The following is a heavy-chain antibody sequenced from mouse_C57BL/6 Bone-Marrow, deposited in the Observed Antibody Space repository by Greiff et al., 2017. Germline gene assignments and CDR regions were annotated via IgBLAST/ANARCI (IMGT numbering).Heavy chain of an antibody. V-gene: IGHV1-69*01. CDR3: ARERGYAMDY. CDR1: GYTFTSYW. CDR2: IDPSDSYT. J-gene: IGHJ4*01. Sequence: VQLQQPGAELVMPGASVKLSCKASGYTFTSYWMHWVKQRPGQGLEWIGEIDPSDSYTNYNQKFKGKSTLTVDKSSSTAYMQLSSLASDDSAVYYCARERGYAMDYWGQGTSVTVSS.